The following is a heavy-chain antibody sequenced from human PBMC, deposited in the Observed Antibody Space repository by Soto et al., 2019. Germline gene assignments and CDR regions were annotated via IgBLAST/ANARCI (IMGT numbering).Heavy chain of an antibody. CDR2: ISYSGST. D-gene: IGHD3-10*01. V-gene: IGHV4-61*01. Sequence: QVQLQESGPGLVKPSETLSLTCTVSGGSVSSGSYYWSWIRQPPGKGLEWIGYISYSGSTNYNPSLKSRVTISVDTSKNQFSLKLSSVTAADTAVYYCARATYGSGSYYMDYWGQGTLVTVSS. J-gene: IGHJ4*02. CDR1: GGSVSSGSYY. CDR3: ARATYGSGSYYMDY.